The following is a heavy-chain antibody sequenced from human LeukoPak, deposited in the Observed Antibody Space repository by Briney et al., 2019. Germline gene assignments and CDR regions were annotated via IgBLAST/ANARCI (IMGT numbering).Heavy chain of an antibody. CDR3: ARVVRFWLVQRGFDH. CDR1: GYTFTGYY. Sequence: EASVKVSCKASGYTFTGYYMHWVRQAPGQGLEWMGRINPNSGGTNYAQKFQGRVTMTRDTSISTAYMELSRLRSDDTAVYYCARVVRFWLVQRGFDHWGQGTLVTVSS. V-gene: IGHV1-2*06. CDR2: INPNSGGT. D-gene: IGHD6-19*01. J-gene: IGHJ4*02.